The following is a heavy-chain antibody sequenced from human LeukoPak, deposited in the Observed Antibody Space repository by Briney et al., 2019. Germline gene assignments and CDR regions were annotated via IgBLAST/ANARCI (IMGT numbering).Heavy chain of an antibody. D-gene: IGHD6-6*01. CDR3: ASTEYSPWYSFDY. Sequence: GGSLRLSCAAPGFTFSSYSMNWVRQAPGKGLEWVSSISSTSSNIYYADSVKGRFTISRDNAKNSLYLQMNSLRAEDTAVYYCASTEYSPWYSFDYWGQGTLVTVSS. CDR2: ISSTSSNI. V-gene: IGHV3-21*01. J-gene: IGHJ4*02. CDR1: GFTFSSYS.